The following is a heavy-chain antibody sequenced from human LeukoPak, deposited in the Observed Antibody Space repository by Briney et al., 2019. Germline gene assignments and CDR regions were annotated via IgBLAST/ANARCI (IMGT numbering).Heavy chain of an antibody. Sequence: PGGSLRLSCAASGFTFDDYAMHWVRQAPGKGLEWVSGISWNSGSIGYADSVKGRFTISRDNAKNSLYLQMNSLRAEDTAVYYCARAGQDFWSGYFVGYWGQGTLVTVSS. CDR2: ISWNSGSI. J-gene: IGHJ4*02. D-gene: IGHD3-3*01. V-gene: IGHV3-9*01. CDR3: ARAGQDFWSGYFVGY. CDR1: GFTFDDYA.